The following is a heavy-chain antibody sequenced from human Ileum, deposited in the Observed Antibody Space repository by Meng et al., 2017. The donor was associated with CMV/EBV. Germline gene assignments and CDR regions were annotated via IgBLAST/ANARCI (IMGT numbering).Heavy chain of an antibody. J-gene: IGHJ4*02. CDR1: GFTFSSYG. D-gene: IGHD1-26*01. Sequence: GGSLRLSCAASGFTFSSYGMSWVRQAPGKGLEWLSAVGGSGGTTYYADSGKGRFTISRDNSKNALYLQMNSVRAEDTAVYYCANRGAGATIDYWGQGTLVTVSS. CDR3: ANRGAGATIDY. V-gene: IGHV3-23*01. CDR2: VGGSGGTT.